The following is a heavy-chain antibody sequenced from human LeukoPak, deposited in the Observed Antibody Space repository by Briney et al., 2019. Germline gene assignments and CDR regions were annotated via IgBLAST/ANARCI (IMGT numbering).Heavy chain of an antibody. CDR2: ISGSGNS. V-gene: IGHV3-23*01. CDR3: AKAGVPWGGMDV. CDR1: GFTFSSYA. J-gene: IGHJ6*02. Sequence: GGSLRLSCAASGFTFSSYAMNWVRQAPGKGLEWVSVISGSGNSYYADSVKGWFTISRDNSKNTLYLHMNSLRAEDTAVYYCAKAGVPWGGMDVWGQGTTVTVSS. D-gene: IGHD3-16*01.